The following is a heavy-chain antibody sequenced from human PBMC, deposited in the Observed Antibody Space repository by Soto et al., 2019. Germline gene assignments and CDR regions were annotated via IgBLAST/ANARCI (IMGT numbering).Heavy chain of an antibody. CDR2: IYYSGNT. CDR1: GGSISTYY. CDR3: ARAKGRVAARLRYSYYYYGMDV. J-gene: IGHJ6*02. V-gene: IGHV4-59*01. Sequence: SETLSLTCTVSGGSISTYYWSWIRQPPGKGLEWIGYIYYSGNTNYNPSLKSRVTISVDTSQNQLSLKLSSVTAADTAVYYCARAKGRVAARLRYSYYYYGMDVWGQGTTVTVSS. D-gene: IGHD6-6*01.